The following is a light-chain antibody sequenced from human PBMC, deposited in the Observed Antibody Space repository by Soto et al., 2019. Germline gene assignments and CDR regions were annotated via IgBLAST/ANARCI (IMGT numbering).Light chain of an antibody. CDR3: QQYDTSPRT. CDR1: QDVSSSY. V-gene: IGKV3-20*01. Sequence: EIVLTQSPGTLSLSPGERATLSCRASQDVSSSYLAWYQQKLGQAPRLLMYGTSNRATGIPDRFSGSGFGTDFTLTISRLEAEDFAVYYCQQYDTSPRTFGQGTKVEIK. CDR2: GTS. J-gene: IGKJ2*01.